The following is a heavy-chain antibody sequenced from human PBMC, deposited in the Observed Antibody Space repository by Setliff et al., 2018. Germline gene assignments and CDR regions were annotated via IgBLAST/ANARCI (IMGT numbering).Heavy chain of an antibody. D-gene: IGHD3-22*01. V-gene: IGHV1-46*01. CDR2: INIGGGST. Sequence: ASVKVSCKASGYSFTSYYMYWLRQAPGQGPEWIGIINIGGGSTSYAQKFEDRVTMTRDTSTSTVYLEVTSLRVEDTAVYYCAKEIQARRGPVYDSSALAFDYWGQGTLVTVSS. CDR3: AKEIQARRGPVYDSSALAFDY. J-gene: IGHJ4*01. CDR1: GYSFTSYY.